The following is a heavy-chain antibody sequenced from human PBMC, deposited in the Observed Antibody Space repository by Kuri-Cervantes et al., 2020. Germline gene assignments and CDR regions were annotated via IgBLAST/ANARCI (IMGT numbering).Heavy chain of an antibody. CDR3: AREIEDVSSFGWSLDS. V-gene: IGHV3-11*01. J-gene: IGHJ4*02. CDR1: GFTFSDYY. CDR2: ISSSGSTI. Sequence: GESLKISCAASGFTFSDYYMSWIRQAPGKGLEWVSYISSSGSTIYYADSVKGRFTISRDNAKNSLYLQMNSLRAEDTAVYYCAREIEDVSSFGWSLDSWGQGILVTVSS. D-gene: IGHD6-19*01.